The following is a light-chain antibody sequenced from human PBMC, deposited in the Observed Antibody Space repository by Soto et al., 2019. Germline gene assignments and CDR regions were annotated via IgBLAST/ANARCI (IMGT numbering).Light chain of an antibody. V-gene: IGKV1-5*01. CDR2: AAS. CDR1: QSISNW. CDR3: QQRDNWPVA. J-gene: IGKJ4*01. Sequence: DIQMTQSPSTLPASVGDRVTITCRASQSISNWLAWYQQKPGTAPKLLIYAASSLQSGVPSRFSGSGSGTDFTLTISGLEPGDFAVYFCQQRDNWPVAVGGVTKVDIK.